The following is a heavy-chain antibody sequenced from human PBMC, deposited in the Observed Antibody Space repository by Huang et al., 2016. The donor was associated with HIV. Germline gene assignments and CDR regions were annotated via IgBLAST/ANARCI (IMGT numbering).Heavy chain of an antibody. CDR3: ATDLGGYSFDY. CDR2: ISFDGGNK. Sequence: QEQLVESGGGVVQPGGSLRLSCATSGFSFSHYGMHWVRQAPGKGLECVAFISFDGGNKHYADSAKGRFTISRDNSKKMLFLEMNSLRGDDTAFYYCATDLGGYSFDYWGQGALVSVSS. D-gene: IGHD2-21*02. CDR1: GFSFSHYG. V-gene: IGHV3-30*02. J-gene: IGHJ4*02.